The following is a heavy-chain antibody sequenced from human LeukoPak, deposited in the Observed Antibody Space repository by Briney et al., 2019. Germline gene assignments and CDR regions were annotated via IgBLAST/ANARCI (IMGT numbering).Heavy chain of an antibody. CDR2: INPSGGST. Sequence: GASVKVSCKASGYTFTSYYMHWVRQAPGQGLEWMGIINPSGGSTSYAQKFQGRVTMTRDTSTSTVYMELSSLRSEDTAVYYCARDCGDSSGYCAEYFQHWGQGTLVTVSS. CDR1: GYTFTSYY. V-gene: IGHV1-46*01. J-gene: IGHJ1*01. D-gene: IGHD3-22*01. CDR3: ARDCGDSSGYCAEYFQH.